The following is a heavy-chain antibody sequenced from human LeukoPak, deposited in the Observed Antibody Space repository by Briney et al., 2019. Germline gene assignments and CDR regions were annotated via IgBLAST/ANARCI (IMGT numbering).Heavy chain of an antibody. CDR1: GGTFSSYA. CDR3: AREDVMTTVTTSFDY. Sequence: ASVKVSCKASGGTFSSYAISWVRQAPGQGLEWMGRIIPILGIANYAQKFQGRVTITADKSTSTAHMELSSLRSEDTAVYYCAREDVMTTVTTSFDYWGQGTLVTVSS. J-gene: IGHJ4*02. D-gene: IGHD4-17*01. V-gene: IGHV1-69*04. CDR2: IIPILGIA.